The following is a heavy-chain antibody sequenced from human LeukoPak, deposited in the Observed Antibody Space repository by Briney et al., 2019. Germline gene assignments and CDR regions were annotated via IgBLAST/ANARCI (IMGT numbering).Heavy chain of an antibody. CDR2: INHSGST. CDR3: ARDMILGYCSGGSCYNDFYPADDH. Sequence: SETLSLTCAVYGGSFSGYYWSWIRQPPGKGLEWIGEINHSGSTNYNPSLKSRVTISVDTSKNQFSLKLSSVTAADTAVYYCARDMILGYCSGGSCYNDFYPADDHWGQGTLVTGSS. CDR1: GGSFSGYY. J-gene: IGHJ4*02. V-gene: IGHV4-34*01. D-gene: IGHD2-15*01.